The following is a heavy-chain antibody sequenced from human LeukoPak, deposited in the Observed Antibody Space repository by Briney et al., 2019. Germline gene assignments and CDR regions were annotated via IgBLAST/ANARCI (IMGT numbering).Heavy chain of an antibody. J-gene: IGHJ3*02. CDR3: ARTPDYDTSGHDAFDI. Sequence: GGSLRLSCAASGFTFSSYSMNWVRQAPGKGLEWVSYINSISSTIYYADSVKGRFTISRDNAKNSLYLQMNSLRAEDTAVYYCARTPDYDTSGHDAFDIWGQGTMVTVSS. CDR2: INSISSTI. V-gene: IGHV3-48*04. CDR1: GFTFSSYS. D-gene: IGHD3-22*01.